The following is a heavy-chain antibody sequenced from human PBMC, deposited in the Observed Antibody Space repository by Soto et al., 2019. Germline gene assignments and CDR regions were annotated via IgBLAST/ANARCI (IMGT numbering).Heavy chain of an antibody. CDR1: GFSLSTDGVG. V-gene: IGHV2-5*01. D-gene: IGHD4-4*01. CDR2: IYWNHDK. Sequence: QITLKESGPTLVKPTQTLTLTCTFSGFSLSTDGVGVGWIRQPPGKALEWLALIYWNHDKRYSPFLKSRLTIAKDTSKNQVVLTMTNVDPADTATYYCARRPRYSNYVDYWGQGTLVTVSS. CDR3: ARRPRYSNYVDY. J-gene: IGHJ4*02.